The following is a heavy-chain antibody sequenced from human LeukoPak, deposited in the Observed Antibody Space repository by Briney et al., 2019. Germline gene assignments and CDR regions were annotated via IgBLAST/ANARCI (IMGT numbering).Heavy chain of an antibody. D-gene: IGHD1-26*01. Sequence: ASVKVSCKASGYTFTSYYMHWVRQAPGQGLEWMGIINPSGGSTSYAQKFQGRVTMTRGMSTSAVYMELSSLRSEDTAAYYCARDLTEGATTFDYWGQGTLVTVSS. CDR3: ARDLTEGATTFDY. V-gene: IGHV1-46*01. CDR1: GYTFTSYY. J-gene: IGHJ4*02. CDR2: INPSGGST.